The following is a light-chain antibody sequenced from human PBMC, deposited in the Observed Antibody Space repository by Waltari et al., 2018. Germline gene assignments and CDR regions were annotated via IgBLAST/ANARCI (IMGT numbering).Light chain of an antibody. CDR1: QSVGRS. CDR3: QHYVRLPAT. CDR2: GAS. Sequence: IVFTPSPGPLSLSPGARATLSCRASQSVGRSLAWYQQKPGQAPRLVIYGASSRATGIPDRFSGSGSGTDFSLTISRLEPEDFAVYYCQHYVRLPATFGQGTKVEIK. V-gene: IGKV3-20*01. J-gene: IGKJ1*01.